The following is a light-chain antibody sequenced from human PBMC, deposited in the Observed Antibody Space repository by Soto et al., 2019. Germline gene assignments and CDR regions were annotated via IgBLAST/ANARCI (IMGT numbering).Light chain of an antibody. CDR2: GAS. Sequence: EIVLTQSPGTLSLSPGERATLSCRASQSVSSSYLAWYQQKPGQAPRLLIYGASSRATGIPDRFSGSGSGTEFTLTISRLQSEDFAVYYCQKYKNWLTWTFGQGTKVDIK. CDR1: QSVSSSY. J-gene: IGKJ1*01. V-gene: IGKV3-20*01. CDR3: QKYKNWLTWT.